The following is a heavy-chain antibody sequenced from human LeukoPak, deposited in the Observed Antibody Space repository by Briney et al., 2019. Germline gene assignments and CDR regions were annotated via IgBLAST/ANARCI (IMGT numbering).Heavy chain of an antibody. CDR3: ARFGELSSSVDY. V-gene: IGHV4-59*01. D-gene: IGHD3-10*01. Sequence: PSETLSLTCTVSGGSISSYYWSWIRQPPGKGLEWIGYIYYSGSTNYNPSLKSRVTISVDTSKNQFSLKLSSVTAADTAVYYCARFGELSSSVDYWGQGTLVTVSS. CDR2: IYYSGST. CDR1: GGSISSYY. J-gene: IGHJ4*02.